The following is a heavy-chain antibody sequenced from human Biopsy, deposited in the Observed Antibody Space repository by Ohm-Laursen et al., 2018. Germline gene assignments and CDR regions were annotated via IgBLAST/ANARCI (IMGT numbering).Heavy chain of an antibody. J-gene: IGHJ6*02. CDR3: ARDTRWSPYSMDV. Sequence: SLRLSCSASGFSFSDCHMRWTRQAPGRGLEWVSYISGGGTTYYGDSMKGRVTISRDNAKNSLYLQMHSLRAEDTAVYYCARDTRWSPYSMDVWGQGTTVTVSS. CDR1: GFSFSDCH. CDR2: ISGGGTT. D-gene: IGHD4-23*01. V-gene: IGHV3-11*01.